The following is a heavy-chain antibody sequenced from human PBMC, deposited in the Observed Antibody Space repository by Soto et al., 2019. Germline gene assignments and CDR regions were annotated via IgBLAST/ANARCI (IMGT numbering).Heavy chain of an antibody. CDR2: ISAYNGNT. CDR1: GYTFTSYG. V-gene: IGHV1-18*01. Sequence: ASVKVSCKASGYTFTSYGISWVRQAPGQGLEWMGWISAYNGNTNYAQKLQGRVTMTTDTSTSTAYMELRSLRSDDTAVYYCATSPVLRFSKRQPNAFDIWGQGPMVTVSS. D-gene: IGHD3-3*01. CDR3: ATSPVLRFSKRQPNAFDI. J-gene: IGHJ3*02.